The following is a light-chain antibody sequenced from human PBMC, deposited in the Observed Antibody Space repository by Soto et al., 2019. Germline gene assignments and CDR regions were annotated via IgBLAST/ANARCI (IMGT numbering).Light chain of an antibody. V-gene: IGKV3-20*01. CDR2: DVS. Sequence: EIVLTQSPGTLSLSPGERATLYCRASQSVPSNFLAWYQQRPGQAPTLLIYDVSWRAAGIPDRFSGSGSGTDFTLTISRLEPEDFAVYYCQQYDSSWTFGQGTKVEIK. J-gene: IGKJ1*01. CDR3: QQYDSSWT. CDR1: QSVPSNF.